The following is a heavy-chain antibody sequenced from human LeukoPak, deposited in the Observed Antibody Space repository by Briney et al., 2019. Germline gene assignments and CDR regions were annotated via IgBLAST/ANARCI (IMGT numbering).Heavy chain of an antibody. V-gene: IGHV1-2*02. D-gene: IGHD6-19*01. CDR1: GYTFTGYY. CDR3: ASYSSGWPPYYYYYYYMDV. Sequence: ASVKVSCRASGYTFTGYYMHWVRQAPGQGLEWMGWINPNSGGTNYAQKFQGRVTMTRDTSISTAYMELSRLRSDDTAVYYCASYSSGWPPYYYYYYYMDVWGKGTTVTVSS. CDR2: INPNSGGT. J-gene: IGHJ6*03.